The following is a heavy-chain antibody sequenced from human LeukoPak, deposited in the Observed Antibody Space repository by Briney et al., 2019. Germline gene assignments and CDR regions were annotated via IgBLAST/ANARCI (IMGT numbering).Heavy chain of an antibody. CDR2: INHSGST. CDR1: GGSFSGYY. Sequence: SETLSLTCAVYGGSFSGYYWSWIRQPPGKGLEWIGEINHSGSTNYNPSLKSRVTISADTSKNQFSLKLSSVTAADTAVYYCARAAGLSLGYCSGGSCYRREYDYWGQGTLVTVSS. V-gene: IGHV4-34*01. CDR3: ARAAGLSLGYCSGGSCYRREYDY. J-gene: IGHJ4*02. D-gene: IGHD2-15*01.